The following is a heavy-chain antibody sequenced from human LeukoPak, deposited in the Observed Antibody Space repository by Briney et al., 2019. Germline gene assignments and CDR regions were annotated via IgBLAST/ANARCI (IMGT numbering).Heavy chain of an antibody. V-gene: IGHV4-59*12. Sequence: TSETLSLTCTVSGGSISSYYWSWIRQPPGKGLEWIGYIYYSGSTNYNPSLKSRVTISVDTSKNQFSLKLSSVTAADTAMYYCVREADWFDPWGQGTLVTVSS. CDR3: VREADWFDP. CDR2: IYYSGST. CDR1: GGSISSYY. J-gene: IGHJ5*02. D-gene: IGHD2-15*01.